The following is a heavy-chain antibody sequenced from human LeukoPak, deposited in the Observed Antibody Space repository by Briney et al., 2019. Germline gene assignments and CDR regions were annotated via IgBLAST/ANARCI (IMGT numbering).Heavy chain of an antibody. D-gene: IGHD3-22*01. CDR2: ISSSSSYI. CDR3: ARDPLYDSSGYYQIDY. Sequence: GGSLRLSCAASGFTFSSYSMNWVRQAPGKGLEWVSSISSSSSYIYYADSVKGRFTISRDNAKNSLYLQMNSLRAEDTAVYYCARDPLYDSSGYYQIDYWGQRTLVTVSS. CDR1: GFTFSSYS. J-gene: IGHJ4*02. V-gene: IGHV3-21*01.